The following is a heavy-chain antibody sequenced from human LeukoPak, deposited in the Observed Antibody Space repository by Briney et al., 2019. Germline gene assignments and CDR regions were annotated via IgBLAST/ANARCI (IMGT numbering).Heavy chain of an antibody. CDR2: IKQDGSEK. CDR1: GFTFSSYW. J-gene: IGHJ3*02. Sequence: PGGSLRLSCAAPGFTFSSYWMSWVRQAPGKGLEWVANIKQDGSEKYYVDSVKGRFTISRDNAKNSLYLQMSSLRAEDTAVYCSARGRLWFGVVTAAFDIWGQGTMVTVSS. V-gene: IGHV3-7*04. D-gene: IGHD3-10*01. CDR3: ARGRLWFGVVTAAFDI.